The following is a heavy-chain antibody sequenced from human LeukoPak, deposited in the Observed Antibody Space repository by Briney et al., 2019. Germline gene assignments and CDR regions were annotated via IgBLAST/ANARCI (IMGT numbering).Heavy chain of an antibody. J-gene: IGHJ5*02. CDR2: IYYRGST. CDR3: ARVESYYVESWFDP. V-gene: IGHV4-59*01. Sequence: SETLSLTCTVSGGSISSYYWSWIRQPPGKGLEWIGYIYYRGSTNYNPSLKSRVTISVDTSKNQFSLKLSSVTAADTAVYYCARVESYYVESWFDPWGQGTLVTVSS. D-gene: IGHD1-26*01. CDR1: GGSISSYY.